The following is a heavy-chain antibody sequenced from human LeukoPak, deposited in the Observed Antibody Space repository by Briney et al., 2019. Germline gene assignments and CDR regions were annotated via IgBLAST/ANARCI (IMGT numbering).Heavy chain of an antibody. Sequence: PSETLSLTCTVPGGSISSYYWSWLRQPAGKGLEWIGRIYTSGSTNYNPSLKSRVTMSVDTSNNQFSLKRSSFTAAAPPLYSCARVMVINAIDSSSQRTMVTVSS. CDR2: IYTSGST. CDR1: GGSISSYY. CDR3: ARVMVINAIDS. J-gene: IGHJ3*02. D-gene: IGHD3-22*01. V-gene: IGHV4-4*07.